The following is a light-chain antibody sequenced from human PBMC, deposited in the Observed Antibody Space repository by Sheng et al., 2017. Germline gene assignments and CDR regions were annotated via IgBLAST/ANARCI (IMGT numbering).Light chain of an antibody. Sequence: DIVMTQTPLSAPVTLGQPASISCRSSESLVHSDGKTYLSWLQQRPGQPPRVLIYQVSNLFSGVPDRFSGSGAGTDFTLKISRVEAEDVGVYYCMQATQFPHPTFGRGTKVEIK. J-gene: IGKJ1*01. CDR2: QVS. V-gene: IGKV2-24*01. CDR3: MQATQFPHPT. CDR1: ESLVHSDGKTY.